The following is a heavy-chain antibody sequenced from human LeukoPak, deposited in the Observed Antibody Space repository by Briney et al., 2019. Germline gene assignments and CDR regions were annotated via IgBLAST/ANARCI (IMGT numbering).Heavy chain of an antibody. V-gene: IGHV2-5*01. CDR2: IYWNDDK. Sequence: SGPTLVKPTQTLTLTCTFSGFSLSTSGVGVGWIRQPPGKALEWLALIYWNDDKRYSPSLKSRLTITKDTSKNQVVLTMTNMDPVDTATYYCAHRLWDSVVVPADDFFDYWGQGTLVTVSS. CDR1: GFSLSTSGVG. CDR3: AHRLWDSVVVPADDFFDY. D-gene: IGHD2-2*01. J-gene: IGHJ4*02.